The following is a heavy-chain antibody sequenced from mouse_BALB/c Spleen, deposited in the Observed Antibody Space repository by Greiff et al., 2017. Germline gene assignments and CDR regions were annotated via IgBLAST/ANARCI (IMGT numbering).Heavy chain of an antibody. V-gene: IGHV2-9-2*01. CDR3: VRDGYYFDY. J-gene: IGHJ2*01. CDR1: GFSLTSYD. D-gene: IGHD2-2*01. Sequence: VQVVESGPGLVAPSQSLSITCTVSGFSLTSYDISWIRQPPGKGLEWLGVIWTGGGTNYNSAFMSRLSISKDNSKSQVFLKMNSLQTDDTAIYYCVRDGYYFDYWGQGTTLTVSS. CDR2: IWTGGGT.